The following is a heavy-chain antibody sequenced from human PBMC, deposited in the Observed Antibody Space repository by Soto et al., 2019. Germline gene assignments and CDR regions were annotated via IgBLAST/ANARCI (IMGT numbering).Heavy chain of an antibody. V-gene: IGHV1-69*02. CDR1: GGTFSSYT. Sequence: GASVKVSCKASGGTFSSYTISWVRQAPGQGLEWMGRIIPILGIANYAQKFQGRVTITADKSTSTAYMELSSLRSEDTAVYYCARHCSGGSCRGPSKNAFDIWGQGTMVTVSS. CDR3: ARHCSGGSCRGPSKNAFDI. D-gene: IGHD2-15*01. CDR2: IIPILGIA. J-gene: IGHJ3*02.